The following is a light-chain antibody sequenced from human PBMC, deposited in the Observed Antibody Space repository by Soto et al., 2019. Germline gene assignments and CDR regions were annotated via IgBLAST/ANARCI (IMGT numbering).Light chain of an antibody. CDR2: SND. CDR3: AAWGDTRRARV. CDR1: TSNSGRND. J-gene: IGLJ2*01. Sequence: QSVLAHPPSASRTPGQRVTISCSGSTSNSGRNDVTWYQQVPRTAPQCLIYSNDQRPSGVPDRISGSRSGTSASLAIGGLQSGDVAEYYCAAWGDTRRARVFGGGTKLTVL. V-gene: IGLV1-44*01.